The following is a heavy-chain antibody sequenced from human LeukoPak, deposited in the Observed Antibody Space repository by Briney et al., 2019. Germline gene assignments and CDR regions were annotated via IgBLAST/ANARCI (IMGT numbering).Heavy chain of an antibody. V-gene: IGHV1-3*01. D-gene: IGHD2-2*01. CDR1: GYTFTSYA. CDR2: ISAGNGNT. CDR3: ARVPCSSTSCYPPYYYGMDV. J-gene: IGHJ6*02. Sequence: ASVKVSCKASGYTFTSYAIHWVRQAPGQRLEWMGWISAGNGNTKYSQNFQGRVTFISNTSATTAFMELSSLRSEDAAVYYCARVPCSSTSCYPPYYYGMDVWGQGTTVTVSS.